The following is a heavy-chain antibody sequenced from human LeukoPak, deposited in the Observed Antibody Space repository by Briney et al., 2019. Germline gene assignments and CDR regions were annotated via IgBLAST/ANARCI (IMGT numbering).Heavy chain of an antibody. CDR2: ISGSGATT. Sequence: GGSLRLSCTASGFTFSDYAMSWVRQAPGKGLEWVSAISGSGATTYFADSVKGRFTISRDNSKDTLYLQMNSLRAEDTAVYYCAKWFYGSRSYYFESWGQGTLVTVTS. J-gene: IGHJ4*02. CDR3: AKWFYGSRSYYFES. D-gene: IGHD3-10*01. CDR1: GFTFSDYA. V-gene: IGHV3-23*01.